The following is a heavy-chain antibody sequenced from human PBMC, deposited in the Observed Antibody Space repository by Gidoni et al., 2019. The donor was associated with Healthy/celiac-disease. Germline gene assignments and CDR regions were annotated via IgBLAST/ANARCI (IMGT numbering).Heavy chain of an antibody. CDR2: ISGSGGST. CDR3: AKVPQYDFWSGYSSFYWFDP. J-gene: IGHJ5*02. V-gene: IGHV3-23*01. Sequence: EVQLLESGGGLVQPGGSLRLSCAASGVTLRSDAMSWGRQAPGKGRGWVSAISGSGGSTYYAYSVTGRFTISRANSKNTLYLQMNSLRAEDTAVYYCAKVPQYDFWSGYSSFYWFDPWGQGTLVTVSS. D-gene: IGHD3-3*01. CDR1: GVTLRSDA.